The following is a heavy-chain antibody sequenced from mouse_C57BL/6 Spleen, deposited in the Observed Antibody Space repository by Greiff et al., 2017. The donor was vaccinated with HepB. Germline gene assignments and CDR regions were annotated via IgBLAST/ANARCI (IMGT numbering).Heavy chain of an antibody. D-gene: IGHD4-1*01. Sequence: QVQLKQPGAELVRPGSSVKLSCKASGYTFTSYWMHWVKQRPIQGLEWIGNIDPSDSETHYNQKFKDKATLTVDKSSSTAYMQLSSLTSEDSAVYYCARGGNWDKLAYWGQGTLVTVSA. V-gene: IGHV1-52*01. CDR2: IDPSDSET. CDR1: GYTFTSYW. CDR3: ARGGNWDKLAY. J-gene: IGHJ3*01.